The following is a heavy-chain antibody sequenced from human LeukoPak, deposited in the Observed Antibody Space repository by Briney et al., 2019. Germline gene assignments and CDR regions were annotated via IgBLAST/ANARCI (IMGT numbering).Heavy chain of an antibody. CDR1: GFTFSSYT. V-gene: IGHV3-21*01. J-gene: IGHJ4*02. D-gene: IGHD3-16*01. Sequence: GGSLRLSCAASGFTFSSYTMNWVRQAPGKGLEWVSSISSSSSYINYADSVKGRFTISRDNAKNTLYLQMNSLRAEDTAVYYCARDGQGDLPHDYWGQGTLVTASS. CDR2: ISSSSSYI. CDR3: ARDGQGDLPHDY.